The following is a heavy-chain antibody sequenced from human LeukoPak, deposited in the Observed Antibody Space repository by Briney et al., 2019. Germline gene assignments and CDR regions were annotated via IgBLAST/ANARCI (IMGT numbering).Heavy chain of an antibody. J-gene: IGHJ4*02. V-gene: IGHV3-30-3*01. CDR1: EFTFSSYA. CDR2: ISFDGNNE. Sequence: GGPLRLSCAASEFTFSSYAMHWVRQAPGKGLEWVAAISFDGNNEYYADSVKGRFTISRDNSKNTLYLQMNSLRAEDTAVYYCANIIRKYTSGYYYSDYWGQGTLVTVSS. CDR3: ANIIRKYTSGYYYSDY. D-gene: IGHD6-25*01.